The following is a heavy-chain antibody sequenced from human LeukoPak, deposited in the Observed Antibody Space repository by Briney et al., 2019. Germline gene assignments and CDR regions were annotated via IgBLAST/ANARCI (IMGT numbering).Heavy chain of an antibody. J-gene: IGHJ5*02. CDR2: IYYSGST. V-gene: IGHV4-59*08. D-gene: IGHD3-22*01. Sequence: SETLSLTCTVSGGSISSYYWNWIRQPPGKGLEWIGYIYYSGSTNYNPSLKSRVTISVDTSKNQFSLKLSSVTAADTAVYYCARLFYDSRGYYWFDPWGQGTLVTVSS. CDR3: ARLFYDSRGYYWFDP. CDR1: GGSISSYY.